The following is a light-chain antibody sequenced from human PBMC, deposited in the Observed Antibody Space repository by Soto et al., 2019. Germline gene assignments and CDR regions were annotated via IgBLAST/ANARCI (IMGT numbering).Light chain of an antibody. J-gene: IGKJ1*01. CDR1: QSISYN. Sequence: DIVMTQSPVTLSVSPGERATLSCRASQSISYNLAWYQQKRGQAPRLLMYGASTRATGIPVRFSGSGSGTEFTLIISSLQSEDFAVYYCQQYNNWPRTFGQGTKVEIK. CDR3: QQYNNWPRT. CDR2: GAS. V-gene: IGKV3-15*01.